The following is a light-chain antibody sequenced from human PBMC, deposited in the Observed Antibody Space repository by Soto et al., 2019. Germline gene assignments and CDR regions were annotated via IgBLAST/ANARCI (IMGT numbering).Light chain of an antibody. CDR3: QQYNNWPPWT. V-gene: IGKV3D-15*01. J-gene: IGKJ1*01. CDR2: GAS. CDR1: QSVSNN. Sequence: EIVLTQSPCTLSLSPGERATLSCRASQSVSNNYLAWYQQKPGQAPRLLIYGASNRATGIPARFSGSGSGTEFTLTISSLQSEDFAVYYCQQYNNWPPWTFGQGTKVDIK.